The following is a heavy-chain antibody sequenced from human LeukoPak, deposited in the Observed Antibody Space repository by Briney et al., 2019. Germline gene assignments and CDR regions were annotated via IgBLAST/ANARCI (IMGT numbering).Heavy chain of an antibody. Sequence: PGGSLRLSCTASGFMFGGYAVSWVRQAPGKGLEWVGFIRSKSYGGTTEYAASVEGRFTISRDDSKSIAYLQMNSLKTEDTAVYYCSRAVAHLDYWGQGTLVTVSS. V-gene: IGHV3-49*04. CDR3: SRAVAHLDY. CDR2: IRSKSYGGTT. D-gene: IGHD4-23*01. CDR1: GFMFGGYA. J-gene: IGHJ4*02.